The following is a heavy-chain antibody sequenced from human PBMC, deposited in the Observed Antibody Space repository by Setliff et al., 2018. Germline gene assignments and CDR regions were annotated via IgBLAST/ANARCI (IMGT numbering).Heavy chain of an antibody. CDR1: GGMSGTYS. CDR2: IIPIFGTP. J-gene: IGHJ4*02. V-gene: IGHV1-69*13. D-gene: IGHD2-15*01. CDR3: ARDGAYCSGGSCYSFDY. Sequence: SVKVSCKASGGMSGTYSISWVRQAPGQGLEWMGTIIPIFGTPNYAQKFQDRVTITAGVSTSTAYMELSSLRSDDTAVYYCARDGAYCSGGSCYSFDYWGQGTPVTVSS.